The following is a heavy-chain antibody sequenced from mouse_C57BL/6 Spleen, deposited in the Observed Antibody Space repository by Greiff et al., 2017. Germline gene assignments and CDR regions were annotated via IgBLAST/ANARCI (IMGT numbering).Heavy chain of an antibody. CDR3: ARWAHYDYAMDY. CDR1: GYAFSSYW. Sequence: VQLQQSGAELVKPGASVKISCKASGYAFSSYWMNWVKQRPGKGLEWIGQIYPGDGDIYYNGTFMGKATLTADKSSSTAYMQLSSLTSENSAVYFCARWAHYDYAMDYWGQGTAGTVAS. CDR2: IYPGDGDI. V-gene: IGHV1-80*01. D-gene: IGHD1-1*01. J-gene: IGHJ4*01.